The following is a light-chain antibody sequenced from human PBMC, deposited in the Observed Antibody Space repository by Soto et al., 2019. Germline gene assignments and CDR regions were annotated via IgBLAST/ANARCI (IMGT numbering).Light chain of an antibody. Sequence: DIPMTQSPSSLAASVGDRVTITCRASQAIRNDLVWYQQKPGKAPKRLIYAASTLQSGIPSRFSGGGSGTEFTLTISSLQPEDFATYYCQQHNAYPLTFGGGTKVEIK. CDR1: QAIRND. V-gene: IGKV1-17*01. J-gene: IGKJ4*01. CDR2: AAS. CDR3: QQHNAYPLT.